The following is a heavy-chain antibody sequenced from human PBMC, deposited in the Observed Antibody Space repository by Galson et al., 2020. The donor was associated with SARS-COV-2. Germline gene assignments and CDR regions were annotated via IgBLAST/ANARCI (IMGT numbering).Heavy chain of an antibody. V-gene: IGHV4-31*03. CDR2: IYYSGST. Sequence: SETLTLTCNVSGGSISSGGYYWTWIRQHTGKGMEWIGYIYYSGSTYYNPSLKSRVTISVDTSKNQFSMKLSSVTAADTAVYYCARSAPPYSGCYYWYSFGIWCQGTILPVSS. CDR1: GGSISSGGYY. J-gene: IGHJ3*02. D-gene: IGHD1-26*01. CDR3: ARSAPPYSGCYYWYSFGI.